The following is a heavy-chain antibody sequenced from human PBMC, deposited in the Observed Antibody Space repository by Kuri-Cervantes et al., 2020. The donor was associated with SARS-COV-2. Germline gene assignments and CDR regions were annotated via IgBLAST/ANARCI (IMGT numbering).Heavy chain of an antibody. J-gene: IGHJ6*02. V-gene: IGHV3-30*03. Sequence: GESLKISCAASGFTFSSYGMHWVRQAPGKGLEWVAVISYDGSNKYYADSVKGRFTISRDNSKNTLYLQMNSLKTEDTAVYYCTTVVQSDDYYYGMDVWGQGTTVTVSS. CDR3: TTVVQSDDYYYGMDV. D-gene: IGHD2-2*01. CDR2: ISYDGSNK. CDR1: GFTFSSYG.